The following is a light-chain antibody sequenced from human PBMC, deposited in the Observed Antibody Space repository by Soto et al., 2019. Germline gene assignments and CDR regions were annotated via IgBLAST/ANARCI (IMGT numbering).Light chain of an antibody. J-gene: IGLJ1*01. CDR3: AAWDGSLNGHV. Sequence: QSVLTQPPSVSGTLGQGVTIYCSGSTSNIGENSVGWFQQLPVTAPKVLIYVTNKRPSGVPDRFSGSKSGTSAYLAISVLQSEDEADYYCAAWDGSLNGHVFGTGTKLTVL. CDR1: TSNIGENS. V-gene: IGLV1-44*01. CDR2: VTN.